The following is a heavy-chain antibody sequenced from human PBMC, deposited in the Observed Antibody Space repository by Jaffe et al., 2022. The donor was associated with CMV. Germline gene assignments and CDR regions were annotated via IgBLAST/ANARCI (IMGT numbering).Heavy chain of an antibody. CDR1: GFTFSSYA. CDR2: ISGSGGST. Sequence: EVQLLESGGGLVQPGGSLRLSCAASGFTFSSYAMSWVRQAPGKGLEWVSAISGSGGSTYYADSVKGRFTISRDNSKNTLYLQMNSLRAEDTAVYYCAKTWSIAAAGTGLEAFDIWGQGTMVTVSS. J-gene: IGHJ3*02. CDR3: AKTWSIAAAGTGLEAFDI. V-gene: IGHV3-23*01. D-gene: IGHD6-13*01.